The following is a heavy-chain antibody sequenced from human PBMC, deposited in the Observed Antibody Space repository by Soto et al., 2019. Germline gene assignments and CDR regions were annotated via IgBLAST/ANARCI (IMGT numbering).Heavy chain of an antibody. CDR3: AKVGPHVKYYYDSSGYYPFDY. CDR2: IIPIFGTA. D-gene: IGHD3-22*01. V-gene: IGHV1-69*06. J-gene: IGHJ4*02. Sequence: QVQLVQSGAEVKKPGSSVKVSCKASGGTFSSYAISWVRQAPGQGLEWMGGIIPIFGTANYAQKFQGRVTITADKSTSTAYMGLSSLRSEETAVYYCAKVGPHVKYYYDSSGYYPFDYWGQGTLVTVSS. CDR1: GGTFSSYA.